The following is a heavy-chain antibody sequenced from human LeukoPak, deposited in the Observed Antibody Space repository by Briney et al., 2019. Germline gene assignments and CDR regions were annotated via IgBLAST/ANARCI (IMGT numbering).Heavy chain of an antibody. V-gene: IGHV1-3*02. CDR3: ARWNGGAAGFDY. Sequence: ASVKVSCKASGYSFTSYAMHWVRQAPGQRLEWMGWSNTDNGNTKYSQEFQGRVTITRDTSTSTGYMELSSLRSEDTAVYYCARWNGGAAGFDYWGQGTLVTVSS. J-gene: IGHJ4*02. CDR2: SNTDNGNT. D-gene: IGHD6-13*01. CDR1: GYSFTSYA.